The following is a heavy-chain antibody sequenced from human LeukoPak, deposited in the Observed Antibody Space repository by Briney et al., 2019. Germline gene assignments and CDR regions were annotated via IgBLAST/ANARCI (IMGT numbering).Heavy chain of an antibody. CDR2: INDNGGQR. J-gene: IGHJ4*02. D-gene: IGHD1-26*01. CDR3: AKTRWKVGATDYFDY. CDR1: GFDFNNYA. V-gene: IGHV3-23*01. Sequence: PGGSLRLSCAASGFDFNNYAMTWVRQAPGKGLGWVSNINDNGGQRHYADSVKGRFIISSANSTNTQFSQMDSLTAEDTAVYYCAKTRWKVGATDYFDYCGQGILVTVSS.